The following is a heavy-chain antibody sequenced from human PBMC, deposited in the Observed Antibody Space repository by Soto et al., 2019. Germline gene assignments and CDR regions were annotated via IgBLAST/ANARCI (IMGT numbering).Heavy chain of an antibody. Sequence: PSETLSLTCAVSGGSVSSGVFSWNWIRQPPGQGLEWIGYISHGGSPHYTPSLRSRVSISVDRSTNVISLNLTSMTLADTAVYFCARGHYYYAMDVWGQGTTVTVSS. V-gene: IGHV4-30-2*01. CDR1: GGSVSSGVFS. J-gene: IGHJ6*02. CDR2: ISHGGSP. CDR3: ARGHYYYAMDV.